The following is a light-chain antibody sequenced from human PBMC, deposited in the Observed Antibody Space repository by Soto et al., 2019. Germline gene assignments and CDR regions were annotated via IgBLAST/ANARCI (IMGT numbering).Light chain of an antibody. CDR2: SNN. CDR3: AAWDDSLNGYVV. J-gene: IGLJ2*01. CDR1: SSNIGSNT. V-gene: IGLV1-44*01. Sequence: QAVVTQSPSASGTPGQRVTISCSGSSSNIGSNTVNWYQQLPGTAPKLLIYSNNQRPSGVPDRFSGSKSGTSASLAISGLQSEDEADYYCAAWDDSLNGYVVLGGGTKLTVL.